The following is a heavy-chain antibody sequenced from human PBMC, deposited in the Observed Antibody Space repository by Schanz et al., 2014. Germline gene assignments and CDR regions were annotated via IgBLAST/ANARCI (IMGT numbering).Heavy chain of an antibody. D-gene: IGHD3-22*01. CDR1: RYTFNTYG. Sequence: QGQLVQSGPEVKEPGASVKVSCEASRYTFNTYGLNWVRQAPGQGLEWMGWINPNTGGTNFAQKFQGWVTVTRDTSISTVYMELSRVTYEDTAVYYCARDDRAYYYGMDVWGKGTTVTVSS. V-gene: IGHV1-2*04. J-gene: IGHJ6*04. CDR3: ARDDRAYYYGMDV. CDR2: INPNTGGT.